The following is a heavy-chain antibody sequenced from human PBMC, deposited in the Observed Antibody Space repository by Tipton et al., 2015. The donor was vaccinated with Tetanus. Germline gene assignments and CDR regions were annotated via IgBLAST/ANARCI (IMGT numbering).Heavy chain of an antibody. CDR3: VRGVHSWNDFDY. Sequence: SLRLSCAASGFTFSSAWLSWVRLAPGRGPEWVARIKSGGTTEYAAPVKGRFSISRDDLKNTLYLQMNSLKTEDTAMYYCVRGVHSWNDFDYWGQGTLVTVSS. CDR1: GFTFSSAW. V-gene: IGHV3-15*01. D-gene: IGHD1-1*01. CDR2: IKSGGTT. J-gene: IGHJ4*02.